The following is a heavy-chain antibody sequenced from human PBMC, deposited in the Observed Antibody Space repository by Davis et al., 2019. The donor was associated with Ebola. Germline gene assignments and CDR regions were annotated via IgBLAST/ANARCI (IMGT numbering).Heavy chain of an antibody. V-gene: IGHV4-59*12. D-gene: IGHD4-17*01. CDR3: ARGGYGLVGFDY. Sequence: SETLSLTCTVSGGSISSYYWSWIRQPPGKGLEWIGYIYYSGSTNYNPSLKSRVTISVDKSKNQFSLKLSSVTAADTAVYYCARGGYGLVGFDYWGQGTLVTVSS. CDR1: GGSISSYY. CDR2: IYYSGST. J-gene: IGHJ4*02.